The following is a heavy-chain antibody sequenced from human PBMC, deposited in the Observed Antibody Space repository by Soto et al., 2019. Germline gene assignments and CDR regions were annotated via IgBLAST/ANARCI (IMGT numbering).Heavy chain of an antibody. CDR3: ARSQVGYSSSSGLYFDY. D-gene: IGHD6-6*01. V-gene: IGHV4-59*01. J-gene: IGHJ4*02. CDR2: IYYSGST. Sequence: SETLSLTCTVSGGYISSYYWSWIRQPPGKGLEWIGYIYYSGSTNYNPSLKSRVTISVDTSKNQFSLKLSSVTAADTAVYYCARSQVGYSSSSGLYFDYWGQGTLVTVSS. CDR1: GGYISSYY.